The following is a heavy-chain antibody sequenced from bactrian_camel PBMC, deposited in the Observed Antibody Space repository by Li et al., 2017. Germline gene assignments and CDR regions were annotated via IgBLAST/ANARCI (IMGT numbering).Heavy chain of an antibody. CDR2: IDTRGGT. CDR1: VYTPYWSYC. V-gene: IGHV3S55*01. CDR3: AARSVPNCVGNYWSKWSYVN. J-gene: IGHJ4*01. D-gene: IGHD3*01. Sequence: QVQLVESGGGSVQAGGSLRLACEASVYTPYWSYCMGWFRQAPGKEREGVALIDTRGGTALADSVSGRFTISNDVAKNILYLQMDRLKPEDSAMYYCAARSVPNCVGNYWSKWSYVNWGQGTQVTVS.